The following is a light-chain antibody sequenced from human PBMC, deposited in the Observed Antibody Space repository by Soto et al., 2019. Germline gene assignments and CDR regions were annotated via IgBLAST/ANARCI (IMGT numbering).Light chain of an antibody. Sequence: EIMLTQAPGTVSLSPGDRATLSCRASQSVSGSYLAWYQQKPGQAPRLLIYDASSRATGIPDRFSGSGSGTDFTLTISRLEPQDFAVYYCQQYASSPRTFGQGTKV. J-gene: IGKJ1*01. CDR2: DAS. V-gene: IGKV3-20*01. CDR1: QSVSGSY. CDR3: QQYASSPRT.